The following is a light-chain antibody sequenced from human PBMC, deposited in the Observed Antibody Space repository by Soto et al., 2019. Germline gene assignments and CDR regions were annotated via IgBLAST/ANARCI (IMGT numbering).Light chain of an antibody. CDR1: TSDVGGYNY. J-gene: IGLJ2*01. CDR2: EVS. CDR3: SSCAGNHNLV. V-gene: IGLV2-8*01. Sequence: QFALTQPPSASGSPGQSATISCTGTTSDVGGYNYVSWYQQHPGKAPKLIIYEVSKRPSGVPDRFSGSKSGNTASLTVSGLQAEDEADYSCSSCAGNHNLVFGGGTKLTVL.